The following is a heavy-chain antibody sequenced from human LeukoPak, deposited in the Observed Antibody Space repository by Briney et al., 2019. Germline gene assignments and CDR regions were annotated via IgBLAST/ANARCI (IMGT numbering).Heavy chain of an antibody. V-gene: IGHV4-59*01. D-gene: IGHD6-13*01. CDR1: GGSISSYY. CDR2: IYYSGST. Sequence: SETLSLTCTVSGGSISSYYWSWIRQPPGKGLEWIGYIYYSGSTNYNPSLKSRVTISVDTSKNQFSLKLSSVTAADTAVYYCARGRWVSGPYYFDYWGRGTLVTVSS. J-gene: IGHJ4*02. CDR3: ARGRWVSGPYYFDY.